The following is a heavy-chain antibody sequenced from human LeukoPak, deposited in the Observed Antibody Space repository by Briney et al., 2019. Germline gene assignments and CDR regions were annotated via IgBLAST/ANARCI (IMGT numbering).Heavy chain of an antibody. Sequence: SETLSLTCIVSGGSISSYYWSWIRQPPGKGLEWIGYIYYSGSTNYNPSLKSRVTISVDTSKNQFSLKLSSVTAADTAVYYCARAPATLQFGYYYYYMDVWGKGTTVTVSS. CDR1: GGSISSYY. D-gene: IGHD3-16*01. CDR2: IYYSGST. CDR3: ARAPATLQFGYYYYYMDV. J-gene: IGHJ6*03. V-gene: IGHV4-59*01.